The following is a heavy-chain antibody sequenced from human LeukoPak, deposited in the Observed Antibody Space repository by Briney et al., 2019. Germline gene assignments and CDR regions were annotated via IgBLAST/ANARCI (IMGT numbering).Heavy chain of an antibody. D-gene: IGHD6-13*01. Sequence: PGGSLRLSCAASGFTFSSYWMHWVPQAPGKGLVWVSRINSDGSSPDYADSVRGRFTISRDNAKSTLYLQMNSLRVEDTAVYYCAKAYSSSYYNWFDPWGQGTLVTVSS. CDR2: INSDGSSP. CDR1: GFTFSSYW. J-gene: IGHJ5*02. V-gene: IGHV3-74*01. CDR3: AKAYSSSYYNWFDP.